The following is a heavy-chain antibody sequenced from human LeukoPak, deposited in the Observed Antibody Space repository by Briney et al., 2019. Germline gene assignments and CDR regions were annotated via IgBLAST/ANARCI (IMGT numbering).Heavy chain of an antibody. CDR2: MKQEGRET. Sequence: SGGSLRLSCVASGFTFSNYWMSWVRQAPGKGLEWVANMKQEGRETYYVDSVKGRFTISRDNAKNSLYLQMNRLRAEDTAVYYCAREGTYSGYDLTDSWGQGTLVTVSS. D-gene: IGHD5-12*01. CDR3: AREGTYSGYDLTDS. J-gene: IGHJ4*02. CDR1: GFTFSNYW. V-gene: IGHV3-7*05.